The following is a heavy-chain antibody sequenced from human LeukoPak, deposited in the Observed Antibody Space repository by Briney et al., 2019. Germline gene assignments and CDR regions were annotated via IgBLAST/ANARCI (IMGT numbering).Heavy chain of an antibody. V-gene: IGHV3-30*18. CDR1: GFTFSSYG. CDR2: ISYDGSNK. Sequence: PGGSLRLSCAASGFTFSSYGMHWVRQAPGKGLEWVAVISYDGSNKYYADSVKGRFTISRDNSKNTLYLQMNSLRAEDTAVYYCAKPPDSSGVWGQGTLVTVPS. J-gene: IGHJ4*02. CDR3: AKPPDSSGV. D-gene: IGHD3-22*01.